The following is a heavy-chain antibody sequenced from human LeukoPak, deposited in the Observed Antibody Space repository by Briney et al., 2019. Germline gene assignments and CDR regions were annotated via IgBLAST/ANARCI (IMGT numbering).Heavy chain of an antibody. CDR2: IYSSGST. V-gene: IGHV4-61*01. J-gene: IGHJ5*02. Sequence: KPSETLSLTCTVSGGSVSSGSYYWSWIRQPPGKGLEWIGYIYSSGSTNYNPSLKSRITISVDTSKNQFSLKLSSVTAADTAVYYCARDRGSGATVPRYLRSVVGFDPWGQGTLVTVSS. CDR3: ARDRGSGATVPRYLRSVVGFDP. CDR1: GGSVSSGSYY. D-gene: IGHD3-10*01.